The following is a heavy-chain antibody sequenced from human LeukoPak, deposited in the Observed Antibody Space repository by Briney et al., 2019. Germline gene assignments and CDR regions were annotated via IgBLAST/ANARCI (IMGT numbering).Heavy chain of an antibody. CDR2: ISAYNGNT. D-gene: IGHD1-26*01. CDR1: GYTFTSYG. Sequence: ASVKVSCKASGYTFTSYGISWVRQAPGQGLEWMGWISAYNGNTNYAQKLQGRVTMTTDTSTSTAYMELRSLRSDDTAVYYCARVTVGATFFQPFQHWGQGTLVTVPS. V-gene: IGHV1-18*01. J-gene: IGHJ1*01. CDR3: ARVTVGATFFQPFQH.